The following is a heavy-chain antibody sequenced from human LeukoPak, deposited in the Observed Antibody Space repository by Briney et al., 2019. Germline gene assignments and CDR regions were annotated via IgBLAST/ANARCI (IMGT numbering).Heavy chain of an antibody. D-gene: IGHD5-24*01. CDR2: IYGSGST. J-gene: IGHJ3*02. V-gene: IGHV4-59*11. Sequence: SETLSLTCTVSGGSLSGHYWSWIRQPPGKGLEWIAYIYGSGSTNYNPSLNSRVTISVDTSNNQFSLKLSSVTAADTAVYYCARHSADGSTNDAFDTWGQGTMVTVSS. CDR1: GGSLSGHY. CDR3: ARHSADGSTNDAFDT.